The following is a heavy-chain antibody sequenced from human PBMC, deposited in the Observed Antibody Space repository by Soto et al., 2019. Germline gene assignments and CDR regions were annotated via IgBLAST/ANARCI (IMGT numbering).Heavy chain of an antibody. CDR1: GFTFSSYA. CDR2: ISGSGGST. CDR3: AISNWGIYYYYGMDV. J-gene: IGHJ6*02. Sequence: GGSLRLSCVASGFTFSSYAMSWVRQAPGKGLEWVSAISGSGGSTYYADSVKGRFTISRDNSKNTLYLQMNSLRAEDTAVYYCAISNWGIYYYYGMDVWGQGTTVTISS. V-gene: IGHV3-23*01. D-gene: IGHD7-27*01.